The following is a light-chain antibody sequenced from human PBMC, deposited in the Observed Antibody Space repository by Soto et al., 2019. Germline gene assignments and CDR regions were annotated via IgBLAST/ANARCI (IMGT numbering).Light chain of an antibody. CDR2: KAS. Sequence: DIQMTQSPSTLSGSVGDRVTITCRASQTISSWLAWYQQKPGKAPKLLIYKASTLQSGVPSRFSGGGSGTDFTLTISSLQPEDFAVYYCQQRSNWPSTFGQGTRLEIK. J-gene: IGKJ5*01. CDR1: QTISSW. V-gene: IGKV1-5*03. CDR3: QQRSNWPST.